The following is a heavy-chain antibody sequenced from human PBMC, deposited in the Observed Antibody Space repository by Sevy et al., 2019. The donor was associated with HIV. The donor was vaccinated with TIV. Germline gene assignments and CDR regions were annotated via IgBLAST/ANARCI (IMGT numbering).Heavy chain of an antibody. V-gene: IGHV4-34*01. CDR2: INHSGST. Sequence: SQTLSLTCAVYGGSFSGYYWSWISQPPGKGLEWIGEINHSGSTNYNPSLKSRVTISVDTSKNQFSLKLSSVTAADTAVYYCARAPYYDFWSGYYSDWFDPWGQGTLVTVSS. D-gene: IGHD3-3*01. J-gene: IGHJ5*02. CDR1: GGSFSGYY. CDR3: ARAPYYDFWSGYYSDWFDP.